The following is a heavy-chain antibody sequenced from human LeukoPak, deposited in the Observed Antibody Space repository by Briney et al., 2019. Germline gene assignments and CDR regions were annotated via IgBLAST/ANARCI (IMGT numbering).Heavy chain of an antibody. V-gene: IGHV3-48*01. Sequence: PGGSLRLSCTASGFTFSSYAMNWVRHAPGKGLQWVSYISSSSSTIYYADSVKGRFTISRDNLENTLYLQMNSLRGDDTAVYYCAKGGEQRTFRCGLDSWGQGTLVTVSS. CDR1: GFTFSSYA. D-gene: IGHD1/OR15-1a*01. CDR2: ISSSSSTI. J-gene: IGHJ4*02. CDR3: AKGGEQRTFRCGLDS.